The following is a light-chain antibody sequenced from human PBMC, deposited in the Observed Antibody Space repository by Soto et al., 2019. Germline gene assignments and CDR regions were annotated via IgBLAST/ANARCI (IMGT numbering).Light chain of an antibody. CDR3: QQRSKWPIT. CDR2: DAS. CDR1: QSVSSY. J-gene: IGKJ5*01. V-gene: IGKV3-11*01. Sequence: EIVLTQSPATLSLSPVSRATLSCRASQSVSSYLAWYQQKPGQAPRLLIYDASNRATGIPARFSGSGSGTDFTLTISSLEPEDFAVYYCQQRSKWPITFGQGTRLEIK.